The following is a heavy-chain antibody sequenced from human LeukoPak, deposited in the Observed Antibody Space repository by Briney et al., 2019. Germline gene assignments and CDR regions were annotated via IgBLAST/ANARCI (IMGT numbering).Heavy chain of an antibody. CDR2: IYYSGST. D-gene: IGHD5-18*01. CDR1: GGSISSSSYY. V-gene: IGHV4-39*07. Sequence: SETLSLTCTVSGGSISSSSYYRGWIRQPPGKGLEWIGSIYYSGSTYYNPSLKSRVTISVDTSKNQFSLKLSSVTAADTAVYYCARPTAMDYFDYWGQGTLVTVSS. CDR3: ARPTAMDYFDY. J-gene: IGHJ4*02.